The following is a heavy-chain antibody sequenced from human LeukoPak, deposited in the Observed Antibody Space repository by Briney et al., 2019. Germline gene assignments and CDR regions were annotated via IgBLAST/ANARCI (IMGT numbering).Heavy chain of an antibody. Sequence: PGGSLRLSCAASGFTFSSYAMSWVRQAPGKGLEWVSYIDSSGSTTYYAGSVQGRFTISRDNTKNSLYLQMRGLRAEDTAFYCCASAHGGSGYDRPFDYWGQGTLVTVSS. CDR1: GFTFSSYA. D-gene: IGHD5-12*01. CDR2: IDSSGSTT. J-gene: IGHJ4*02. CDR3: ASAHGGSGYDRPFDY. V-gene: IGHV3-48*03.